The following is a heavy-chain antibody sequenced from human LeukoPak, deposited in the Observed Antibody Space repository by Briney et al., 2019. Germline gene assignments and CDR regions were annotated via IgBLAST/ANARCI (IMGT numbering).Heavy chain of an antibody. J-gene: IGHJ3*02. D-gene: IGHD3-10*01. CDR3: ARAYVLLWFGELFPDAFDI. V-gene: IGHV4-31*03. CDR2: IYYSGST. Sequence: KPSQTLSLTCTVSGSSISSGGYYWSWIRQHPGKGLEWIGYIYYSGSTYYNPSLKSRVTISVDTSKNQFSLKLSSVTAADTAVYYCARAYVLLWFGELFPDAFDIWGQGTMVTVSS. CDR1: GSSISSGGYY.